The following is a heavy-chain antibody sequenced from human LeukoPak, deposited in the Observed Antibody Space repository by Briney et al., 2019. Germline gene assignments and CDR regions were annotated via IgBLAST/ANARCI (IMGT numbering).Heavy chain of an antibody. J-gene: IGHJ4*02. V-gene: IGHV1-18*01. CDR3: ARGYIMITFGGVIVIKPTFDY. Sequence: ASVKVSCKASGYTFTSYGISWVRQAPGQGLEWMGWISAYNGNTNYAQKLQGRVTMTTDTSTSTAYMKLRSLRSDDTAVYYCARGYIMITFGGVIVIKPTFDYWGQGTLVTVSS. D-gene: IGHD3-16*02. CDR2: ISAYNGNT. CDR1: GYTFTSYG.